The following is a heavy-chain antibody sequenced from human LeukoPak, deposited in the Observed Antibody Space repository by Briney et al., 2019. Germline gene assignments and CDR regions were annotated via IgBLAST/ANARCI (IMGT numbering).Heavy chain of an antibody. J-gene: IGHJ5*02. CDR2: IYYSGST. D-gene: IGHD1-7*01. CDR1: GFIFSDYY. CDR3: ARAPGWNYYWFDP. Sequence: LRLSCAASGFIFSDYYMSWIRQPPGKGLEWVGYIYYSGSTYYNPSLRSRVTISRDTSKNQFSLKLSSVTAADTAVYYCARAPGWNYYWFDPWGQGTLVSVSS. V-gene: IGHV4-30-4*08.